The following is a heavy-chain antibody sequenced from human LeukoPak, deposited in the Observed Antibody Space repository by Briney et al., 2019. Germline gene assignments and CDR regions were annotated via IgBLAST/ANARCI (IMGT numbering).Heavy chain of an antibody. Sequence: PSETLSLTCTVSGYSVSSGYYWGWIRQPPGKGLEWIGSMYHSGDTYYNPSLKSRVTISVDTSKNQLSLKLSSVTAADTAVYYCARSRAHLSTSWYGTWFDPWGQETLVTVSS. D-gene: IGHD2-2*01. CDR3: ARSRAHLSTSWYGTWFDP. V-gene: IGHV4-38-2*02. CDR2: MYHSGDT. CDR1: GYSVSSGYY. J-gene: IGHJ5*02.